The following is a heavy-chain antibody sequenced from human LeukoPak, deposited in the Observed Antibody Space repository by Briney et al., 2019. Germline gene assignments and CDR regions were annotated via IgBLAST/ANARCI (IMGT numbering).Heavy chain of an antibody. CDR3: ALQPRYFDWFLV. D-gene: IGHD3-9*01. Sequence: SVKVSCKASGGTFSSCAINWVRQTPGQGLEWMGGIIPIFGTANYAQKFQGRVTITADESTSTAYMELSSLRSEDTAVYYCALQPRYFDWFLVWGQGTLVTVSS. CDR2: IIPIFGTA. CDR1: GGTFSSCA. J-gene: IGHJ4*02. V-gene: IGHV1-69*13.